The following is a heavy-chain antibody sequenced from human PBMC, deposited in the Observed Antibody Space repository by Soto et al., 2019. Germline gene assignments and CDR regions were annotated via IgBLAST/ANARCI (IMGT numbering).Heavy chain of an antibody. Sequence: GSGPTLVNPTQTLTLTCTFSGFSLSTSGVGVGWIRQPPGKALEWLALIYWNDDKRYSPSLKSRLTITKDTSKNQVVLTMTNMDPVDTATYYCAHRRAYCGTTCYGAYGMDVWGQGTTVTVSS. CDR3: AHRRAYCGTTCYGAYGMDV. D-gene: IGHD2-21*01. J-gene: IGHJ6*02. V-gene: IGHV2-5*01. CDR2: IYWNDDK. CDR1: GFSLSTSGVG.